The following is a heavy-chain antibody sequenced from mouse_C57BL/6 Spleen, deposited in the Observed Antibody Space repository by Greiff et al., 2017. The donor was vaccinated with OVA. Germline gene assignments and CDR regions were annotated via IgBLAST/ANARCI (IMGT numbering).Heavy chain of an antibody. CDR2: ISGGGGNT. Sequence: EVKLMESGGGLVKPGGSLKLSCAASGFTFSSYTMSWVRQTPEKRLEWVATISGGGGNTYYPDSVKGRFTISRDNAKNTLYLQMSSLRSEDTALYYCARDSNYGYWYFDVWGTGTTVTVSS. V-gene: IGHV5-9*01. CDR3: ARDSNYGYWYFDV. CDR1: GFTFSSYT. J-gene: IGHJ1*03. D-gene: IGHD2-5*01.